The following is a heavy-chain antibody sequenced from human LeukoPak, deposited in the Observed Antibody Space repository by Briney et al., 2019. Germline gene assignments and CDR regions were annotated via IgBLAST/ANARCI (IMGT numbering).Heavy chain of an antibody. Sequence: RGSLRPSCAASGFTFSSYSMNWVRQAPGKGLEWVSSISSSSSYIYYADSVKGRFTISRDNAKNSLYLQMNSLRAEDTAVYYCARGPINHGDYAGIPRDAFDIWGAGTKGTVSS. V-gene: IGHV3-21*01. CDR2: ISSSSSYI. D-gene: IGHD4-17*01. J-gene: IGHJ3*02. CDR1: GFTFSSYS. CDR3: ARGPINHGDYAGIPRDAFDI.